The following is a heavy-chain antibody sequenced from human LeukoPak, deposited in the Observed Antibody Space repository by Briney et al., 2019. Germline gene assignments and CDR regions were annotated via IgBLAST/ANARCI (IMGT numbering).Heavy chain of an antibody. J-gene: IGHJ4*02. Sequence: SVKVSFKASGGTFSSYAISWVRQAPGQGLEWMGRIIPILGIANYAQKFQGRVATTADKTTSSAYIELRRLRCVGTAVYYCAREVDRLLDYWGQGTLVTVSS. CDR2: IIPILGIA. CDR3: AREVDRLLDY. CDR1: GGTFSSYA. V-gene: IGHV1-69*04. D-gene: IGHD5-12*01.